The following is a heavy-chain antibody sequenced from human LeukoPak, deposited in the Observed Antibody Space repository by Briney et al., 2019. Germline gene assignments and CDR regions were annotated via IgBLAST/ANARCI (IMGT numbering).Heavy chain of an antibody. V-gene: IGHV3-21*01. CDR1: GFTFSSYS. D-gene: IGHD2-2*01. CDR2: ISSSSSYI. Sequence: PGGPLRLSCAASGFTFSSYSMNWVRQAPGKGLEWVSSISSSSSYIYYADSVKGRFTISRDNAKNSLYLQMNSLRAEGTAVYYCASLYCSSTSCLLWGQGTLVTVSS. CDR3: ASLYCSSTSCLL. J-gene: IGHJ4*02.